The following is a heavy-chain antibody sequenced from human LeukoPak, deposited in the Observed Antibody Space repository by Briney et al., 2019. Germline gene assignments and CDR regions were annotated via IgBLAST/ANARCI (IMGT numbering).Heavy chain of an antibody. Sequence: PSETLSLTCTVTGVSIISSSYYWGWIRQPPGKGLEWMGRIYYSGTTDYNPSLKCRVTISVDKSKNQFSLKLSSVTAADTAVYYCAPDYYDSSGYYYDAYWGQGTLVTVSS. CDR2: IYYSGTT. CDR1: GVSIISSSYY. V-gene: IGHV4-39*07. J-gene: IGHJ4*02. CDR3: APDYYDSSGYYYDAY. D-gene: IGHD3-22*01.